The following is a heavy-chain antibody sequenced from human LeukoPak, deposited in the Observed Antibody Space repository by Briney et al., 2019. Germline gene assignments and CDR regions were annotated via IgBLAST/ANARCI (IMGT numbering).Heavy chain of an antibody. V-gene: IGHV4-39*01. D-gene: IGHD5-24*01. CDR3: ARHHSQGDGTKRGFYY. J-gene: IGHJ4*02. CDR2: ISYSGST. CDR1: GGSISSRPYD. Sequence: SETLSLTCTVSGGSISSRPYDCGWIRQPPGKGLEYIGSISYSGSTYYNPSLRSRVTISVDTSSNQLSLKLSSVTAADTAVYYCARHHSQGDGTKRGFYYWGQGTLVTVSS.